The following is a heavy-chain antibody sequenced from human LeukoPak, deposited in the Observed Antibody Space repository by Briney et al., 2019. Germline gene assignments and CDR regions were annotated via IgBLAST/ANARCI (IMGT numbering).Heavy chain of an antibody. V-gene: IGHV3-20*04. CDR3: ARDKPIQLWVPYYYHYYMDV. CDR2: INWNGGST. J-gene: IGHJ6*03. D-gene: IGHD5-18*01. CDR1: GFTFDDYG. Sequence: GGSLRLSCAASGFTFDDYGMSWVRQAPGKGLEWVSGINWNGGSTGYADSVKGRFTISRDNAKNSLYLQMNSLRAEDTAVYYCARDKPIQLWVPYYYHYYMDVWGKGTTVTVSS.